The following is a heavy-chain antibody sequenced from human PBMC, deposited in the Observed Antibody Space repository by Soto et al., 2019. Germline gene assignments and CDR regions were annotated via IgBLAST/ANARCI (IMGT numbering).Heavy chain of an antibody. CDR1: GFTFSSYA. D-gene: IGHD3-3*01. V-gene: IGHV3-23*01. Sequence: GGSLRLSCAASGFTFSSYAMSWVRQAPGKGLEWVSGMSGSGGSTYYADSVKGRFTISRDNSKNSLYLHMNSLRAEDTAVYYCAKANTXFGVVIEDYSYFYGMDVWGQGTTVTVSS. CDR3: AKANTXFGVVIEDYSYFYGMDV. CDR2: MSGSGGST. J-gene: IGHJ6*02.